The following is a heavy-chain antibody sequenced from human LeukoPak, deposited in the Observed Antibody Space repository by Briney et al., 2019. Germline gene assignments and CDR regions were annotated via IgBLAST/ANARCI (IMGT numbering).Heavy chain of an antibody. J-gene: IGHJ4*02. V-gene: IGHV3-74*01. CDR1: EFTFSNYW. Sequence: GGSLRLSCVASEFTFSNYWIHWVRQAPGKGLVWVSRINSDGSSTSYADSVKGRFTISRDNAKNTLYLQMNSLRAEDTAVYYCARGLGSSTLSADYWGQGTLVTVSS. D-gene: IGHD3-10*01. CDR3: ARGLGSSTLSADY. CDR2: INSDGSST.